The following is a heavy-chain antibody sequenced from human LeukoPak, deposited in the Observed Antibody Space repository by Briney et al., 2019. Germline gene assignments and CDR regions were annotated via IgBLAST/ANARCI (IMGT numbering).Heavy chain of an antibody. CDR2: MYNGGRT. D-gene: IGHD7-27*01. CDR1: GDSISYYY. V-gene: IGHV4-59*01. Sequence: PSETLSLTCTVSGDSISYYYWSWIRQPPGKGLEWIGYMYNGGRTNYNPSLKSRVTISGDTSKNQFSLKLSSVTAADTAVYYCARDLGAWGGYFDYWGQGTLVTVS. CDR3: ARDLGAWGGYFDY. J-gene: IGHJ4*02.